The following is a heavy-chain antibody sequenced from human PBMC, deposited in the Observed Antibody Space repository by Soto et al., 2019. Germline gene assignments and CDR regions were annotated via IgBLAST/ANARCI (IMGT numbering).Heavy chain of an antibody. V-gene: IGHV3-74*01. CDR2: INSDGTDT. CDR3: TRSITGYSYADT. Sequence: GGSLRLSCAASGFTFTSYWMHWVRQTPGKGLVWVSRINSDGTDTVYVDSVKGRFTISRDNAKNTLFLKMNSLRAEDTAVYYCTRSITGYSYADTWGQGTLVTVSS. J-gene: IGHJ5*02. D-gene: IGHD5-18*01. CDR1: GFTFTSYW.